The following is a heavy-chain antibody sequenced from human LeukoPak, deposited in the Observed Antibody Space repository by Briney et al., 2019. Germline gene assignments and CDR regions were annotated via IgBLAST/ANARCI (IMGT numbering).Heavy chain of an antibody. V-gene: IGHV3-23*01. CDR2: ISGSGGST. J-gene: IGHJ4*02. Sequence: PGGSLRLSCAASGFTFSTYGMSWVRQAPGKELEWVSAISGSGGSTYYADSVKGRFTISRDNSKNTLYLQMNSLRAEDTAVYYCAGRGSGSYFDYWGQGTLVTVSS. CDR1: GFTFSTYG. CDR3: AGRGSGSYFDY. D-gene: IGHD3-10*01.